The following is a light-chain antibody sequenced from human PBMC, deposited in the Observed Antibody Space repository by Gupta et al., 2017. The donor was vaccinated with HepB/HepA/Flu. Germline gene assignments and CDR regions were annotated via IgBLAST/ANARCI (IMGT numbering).Light chain of an antibody. CDR2: DDS. CDR3: QVWDSSSDHVV. V-gene: IGLV3-21*03. CDR1: NIGSKS. J-gene: IGLJ2*01. Sequence: SFVLTQPPSVSVAPGKTDRITCGGNNIGSKSVHWYQQKPGQAPVLVVYDDSDRPSGVPERFSGSNSGNTATLTICRVEAEDEADYYCQVWDSSSDHVVFGGGTKLTVL.